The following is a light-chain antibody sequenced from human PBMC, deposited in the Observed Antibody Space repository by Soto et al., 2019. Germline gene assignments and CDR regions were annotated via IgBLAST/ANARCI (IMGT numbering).Light chain of an antibody. Sequence: EIVLAQSPGTLSLSTGERAILSCRSSQSVTSTYLAWYQQKPGQAPRLLIYGASIRATGVPGRFSGSGSGTEFTLTISSLQSEDFAVYYCQQYNNWPPLTFGGGTKVDIK. J-gene: IGKJ4*01. CDR3: QQYNNWPPLT. V-gene: IGKV3-15*01. CDR1: QSVTSTY. CDR2: GAS.